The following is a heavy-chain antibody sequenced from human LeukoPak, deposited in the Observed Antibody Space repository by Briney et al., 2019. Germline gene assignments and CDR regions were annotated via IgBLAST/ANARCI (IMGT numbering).Heavy chain of an antibody. Sequence: ASVKVSCKASGYTFTSYGISWVRQAPGQGLEWMGWISAYNGNTNYAQKLQGRVTMTTDTSTSTAYMELRSLRSDDTAVYYCARDDILTGYEGFDPWGQGTLVTVSS. CDR1: GYTFTSYG. CDR2: ISAYNGNT. V-gene: IGHV1-18*01. D-gene: IGHD3-9*01. CDR3: ARDDILTGYEGFDP. J-gene: IGHJ5*02.